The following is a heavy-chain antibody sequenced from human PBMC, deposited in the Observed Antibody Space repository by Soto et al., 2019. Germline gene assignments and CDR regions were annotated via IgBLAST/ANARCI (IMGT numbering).Heavy chain of an antibody. CDR1: GFTFSSYA. V-gene: IGHV3-23*01. CDR3: AKTPPKYCSGGSCYIDY. J-gene: IGHJ4*02. D-gene: IGHD2-15*01. CDR2: ISGSGGST. Sequence: GGSLRLSCAASGFTFSSYAMSWVRQAPGKGLEWVSAISGSGGSTYYADSVKGRFTISRDNSKNTLYLQMNSLRAEDTAVYYCAKTPPKYCSGGSCYIDYWGQGTLVTVSS.